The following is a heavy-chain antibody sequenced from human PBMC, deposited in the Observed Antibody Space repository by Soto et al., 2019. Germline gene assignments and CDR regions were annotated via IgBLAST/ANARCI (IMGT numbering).Heavy chain of an antibody. J-gene: IGHJ6*02. V-gene: IGHV3-21*01. CDR3: ARGGPQRYYYYYGMDV. Sequence: PGGSLRLSCAASGFTFSSYSMNWVRQAPGKGLEWVSSISSSSSYIYYADSVKGRFTISRDNAKNSLYLQMNSLRAEDTAVYYCARGGPQRYYYYYGMDVWGQGTTVTAP. CDR2: ISSSSSYI. CDR1: GFTFSSYS.